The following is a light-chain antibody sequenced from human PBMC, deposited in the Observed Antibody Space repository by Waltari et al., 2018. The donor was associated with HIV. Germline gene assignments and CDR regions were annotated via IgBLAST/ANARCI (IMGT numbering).Light chain of an antibody. J-gene: IGLJ1*01. CDR3: SSYTSSSTLV. CDR2: EVS. CDR1: TSDVGAYKY. Sequence: QSALTQPASVSGSPGQSITISCTGTTSDVGAYKYVSWYQQHPGKAPKLMSYEVSNRPSGVSNRFSGSKSGNTASLTISGLQADDEADYFCSSYTSSSTLVFGSGTKVTVL. V-gene: IGLV2-14*01.